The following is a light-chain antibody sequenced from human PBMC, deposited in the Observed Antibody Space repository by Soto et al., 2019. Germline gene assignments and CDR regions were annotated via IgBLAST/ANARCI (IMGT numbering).Light chain of an antibody. CDR2: DAS. CDR1: QSVSSY. J-gene: IGKJ5*01. CDR3: QQYGSSPIT. Sequence: EIFLTQSPATLSLSRGEIATLSWRASQSVSSYLAWYQQKPGQAPRLLIYDASSRATGIPDRLSGSGSGTDFTLTITGLEPEDFAVYYCQQYGSSPITFGQGTRLEI. V-gene: IGKV3-20*01.